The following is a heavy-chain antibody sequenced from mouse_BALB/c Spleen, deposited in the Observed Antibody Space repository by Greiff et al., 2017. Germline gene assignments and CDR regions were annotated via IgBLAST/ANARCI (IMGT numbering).Heavy chain of an antibody. CDR3: AREDYYYGSRFAY. J-gene: IGHJ3*01. Sequence: VQLQQPGAELVKPGTSVKLSYKASGYNFTSYWINWVKLRPGQGLEWIGDIYPGSGSTNYNEKFKSKATLTVDTSSSTAYMQLSSLASEDSALYYCAREDYYYGSRFAYWGQGTLVTVSA. V-gene: IGHV1-55*01. CDR2: IYPGSGST. CDR1: GYNFTSYW. D-gene: IGHD1-1*01.